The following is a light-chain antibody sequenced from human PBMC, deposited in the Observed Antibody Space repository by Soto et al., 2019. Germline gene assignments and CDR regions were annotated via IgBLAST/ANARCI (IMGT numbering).Light chain of an antibody. J-gene: IGLJ1*01. CDR2: EAS. CDR3: SSYPSSSSYV. Sequence: QSVLTQAAAVAACPGQSITISCTGTSRDVGPYNYVSWYQQHPGKAPKLRSYEASNRPSGVSNRFSGSKSGNTASLTISGLQAEDEADYYCSSYPSSSSYVSGTGTKVTVL. V-gene: IGLV2-14*01. CDR1: SRDVGPYNY.